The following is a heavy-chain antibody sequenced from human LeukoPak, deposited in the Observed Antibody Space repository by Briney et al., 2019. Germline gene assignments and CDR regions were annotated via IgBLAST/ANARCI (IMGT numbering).Heavy chain of an antibody. V-gene: IGHV4-39*06. D-gene: IGHD3-16*01. CDR1: GGSISSSSYY. CDR2: IYYSGST. Sequence: SETLSLTCTVSGGSISSSSYYWGWIRQPPGKGLEGIGSIYYSGSTNYNPSLKSRVTISVDTSKNQFTLKLSSVTAADTAVYYCARGRYGWLPFDYWGQGTLVTVSS. CDR3: ARGRYGWLPFDY. J-gene: IGHJ4*02.